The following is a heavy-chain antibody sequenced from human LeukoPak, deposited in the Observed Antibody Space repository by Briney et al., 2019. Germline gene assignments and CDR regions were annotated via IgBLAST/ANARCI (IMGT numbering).Heavy chain of an antibody. CDR2: IKQDGSEK. D-gene: IGHD2-21*02. J-gene: IGHJ4*02. CDR1: GFTFSSYW. Sequence: AGGSLRLSCAASGFTFSSYWMSWVRQAPGKGLEWLANIKQDGSEKYYVGSVKGRFTISRDNAKNSLYLQMNSLRAEDTAVYYCARAREGGDCPFDYWGQGTLLTVSS. CDR3: ARAREGGDCPFDY. V-gene: IGHV3-7*01.